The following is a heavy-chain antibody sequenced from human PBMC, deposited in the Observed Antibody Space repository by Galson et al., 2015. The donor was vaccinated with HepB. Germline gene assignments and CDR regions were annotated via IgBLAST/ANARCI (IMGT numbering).Heavy chain of an antibody. D-gene: IGHD5-12*01. Sequence: SVKVSCKASGGTFSSYAISWVRQAPGQGLEWMGGIIPIFGTANYAQKFQGRVTITADESTSTAYMELSSLRSEDTAVYYCARAWYSGYDFFVYWGQGTLVTVSS. V-gene: IGHV1-69*13. CDR2: IIPIFGTA. CDR3: ARAWYSGYDFFVY. J-gene: IGHJ4*02. CDR1: GGTFSSYA.